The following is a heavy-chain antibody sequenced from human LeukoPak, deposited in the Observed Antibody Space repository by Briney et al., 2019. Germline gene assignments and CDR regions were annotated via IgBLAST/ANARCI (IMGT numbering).Heavy chain of an antibody. J-gene: IGHJ5*02. CDR2: IHYSGST. V-gene: IGHV4-59*01. CDR3: AREGQWLADWFDP. D-gene: IGHD6-19*01. Sequence: PSETLSLTCTVSGGSISSYCWSWIRQPPGRGLEWIGYIHYSGSTNYNPSLKSRVTISVDTSKNQFSLKLTSVTAADTAVYYCAREGQWLADWFDPWGQGTLVTVSS. CDR1: GGSISSYC.